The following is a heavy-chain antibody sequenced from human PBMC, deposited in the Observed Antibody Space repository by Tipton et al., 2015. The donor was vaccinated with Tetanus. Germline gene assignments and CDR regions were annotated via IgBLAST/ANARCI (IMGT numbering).Heavy chain of an antibody. CDR3: ARAGGGSWGNFDY. CDR2: IYAPGIT. V-gene: IGHV4-4*07. CDR1: GGSITSNY. D-gene: IGHD6-13*01. J-gene: IGHJ4*02. Sequence: LRLSCTVSGGSITSNYWTWIRQPAGKGLEWIGRIYAPGITNYNPSLKSRVSMSVDTSKNQFSLRLSSVTAADTAVYYCARAGGGSWGNFDYWGQGTLVTVSS.